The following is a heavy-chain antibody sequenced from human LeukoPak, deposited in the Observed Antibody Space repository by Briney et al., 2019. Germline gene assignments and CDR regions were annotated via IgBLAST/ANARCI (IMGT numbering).Heavy chain of an antibody. J-gene: IGHJ4*02. CDR1: GFTFSTYA. V-gene: IGHV3-23*01. Sequence: GGSLRLSCAASGFTFSTYAMSWVRQAPGKGLEWVSSISGSGGGTYYADSVKGRFTISRDNSKNTLYLQMNSLRAEDTAVYYCAKDLWFGELLCFFDYWGQGTLVTVSS. CDR2: ISGSGGGT. D-gene: IGHD3-10*01. CDR3: AKDLWFGELLCFFDY.